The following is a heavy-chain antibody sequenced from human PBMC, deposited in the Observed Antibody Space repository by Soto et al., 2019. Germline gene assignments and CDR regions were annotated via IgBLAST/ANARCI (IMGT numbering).Heavy chain of an antibody. D-gene: IGHD3-10*01. J-gene: IGHJ4*02. V-gene: IGHV3-30*18. CDR2: ISYDGSNK. Sequence: GGSLRLSCAASGFTFSSYGMHWVRQAPGKGLEWVAVISYDGSNKYYADSVKGRFTISRDNSKNTLYLQMNSLRAEDTAVYYCAKDRYYGSDEMDYWGQGTLVTVSS. CDR1: GFTFSSYG. CDR3: AKDRYYGSDEMDY.